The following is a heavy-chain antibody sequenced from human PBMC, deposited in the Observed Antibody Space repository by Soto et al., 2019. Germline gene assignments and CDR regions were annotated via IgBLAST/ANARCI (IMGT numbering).Heavy chain of an antibody. CDR3: ARDKFSSGWYGANWFDP. CDR2: IWYDGSNK. J-gene: IGHJ5*02. Sequence: QVQLVESGGGVVQPGRSLRLSCVASGFTFSSYGMHWVRQAPGKGLEWVAVIWYDGSNKYYADSVKGRFTISRDNSKNTLYLQMNSLRAEDTAVYYCARDKFSSGWYGANWFDPWGQGTLVTVSS. D-gene: IGHD6-19*01. CDR1: GFTFSSYG. V-gene: IGHV3-33*01.